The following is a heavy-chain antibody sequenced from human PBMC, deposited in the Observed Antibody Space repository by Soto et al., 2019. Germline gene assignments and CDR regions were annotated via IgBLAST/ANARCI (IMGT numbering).Heavy chain of an antibody. CDR1: GFTFSSYS. Sequence: PGGSLRLSCAASGFTFSSYSMNWVRQAPGKGLEWVSSISSSSSYIYYADSVKGRFTISRDNAKNSLSLQMSSLRVEDTAVYYCVKDRRIAPAADFYFDSWGQGTLVTVSS. J-gene: IGHJ4*02. V-gene: IGHV3-21*01. CDR2: ISSSSSYI. D-gene: IGHD2-2*01. CDR3: VKDRRIAPAADFYFDS.